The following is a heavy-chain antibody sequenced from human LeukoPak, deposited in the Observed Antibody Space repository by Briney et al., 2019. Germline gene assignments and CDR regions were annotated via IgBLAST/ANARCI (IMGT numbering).Heavy chain of an antibody. D-gene: IGHD3-16*02. J-gene: IGHJ4*02. CDR3: ARDGTITFGGVIVIDY. CDR1: GYTFTSYY. V-gene: IGHV1-46*01. Sequence: GASVEVSCKASGYTFTSYYMHWVRQAPGQGLEWMGIINPSGGSTSYAQKFQGRVTMTRDTSTSTVYMELSSLRSEDTAVYYCARDGTITFGGVIVIDYWGQGTLVTVSS. CDR2: INPSGGST.